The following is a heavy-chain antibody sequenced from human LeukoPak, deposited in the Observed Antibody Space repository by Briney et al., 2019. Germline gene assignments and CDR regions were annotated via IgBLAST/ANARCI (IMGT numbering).Heavy chain of an antibody. Sequence: SETLSLTCAVSGGSISSSNWWRWVRQPPGKGLEWIGEIYHSGSTNYNPSLKSRVTISVDKSKNQFSLKLSSVTAADTAVYYCASSYGDYLPLSYWGQGTLVTVSS. D-gene: IGHD4-17*01. CDR1: GGSISSSNW. CDR2: IYHSGST. CDR3: ASSYGDYLPLSY. J-gene: IGHJ4*02. V-gene: IGHV4-4*02.